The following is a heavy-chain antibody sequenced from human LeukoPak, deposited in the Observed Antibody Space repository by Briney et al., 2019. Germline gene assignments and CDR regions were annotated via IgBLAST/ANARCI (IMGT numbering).Heavy chain of an antibody. CDR3: ARDKGSSWYRAFDI. CDR2: ISSSSSYI. Sequence: GGSLRLSCAASGFTFSSYAMSWVRQAPGKGLEWVSSISSSSSYIYYADSVKGRFTISRDNAKNSLYLQMNSLRAEDTAVYYCARDKGSSWYRAFDIWGQGTMVTVSS. V-gene: IGHV3-21*01. J-gene: IGHJ3*02. CDR1: GFTFSSYA. D-gene: IGHD6-13*01.